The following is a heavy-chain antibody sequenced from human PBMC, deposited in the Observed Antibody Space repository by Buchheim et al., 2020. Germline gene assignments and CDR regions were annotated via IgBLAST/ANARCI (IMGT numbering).Heavy chain of an antibody. Sequence: QVQLQQWGAGLLKPSETLSLTCAVYGGSFSGYYWSWIRQPPGKGLEWIGEINHSGSTNYNPSLKSRVTISVDTSKNQFPLKLSSVTAADTAVYCCARTKECSGGSCSRGWFDPWGQGTL. D-gene: IGHD2-15*01. CDR2: INHSGST. CDR1: GGSFSGYY. J-gene: IGHJ5*02. CDR3: ARTKECSGGSCSRGWFDP. V-gene: IGHV4-34*01.